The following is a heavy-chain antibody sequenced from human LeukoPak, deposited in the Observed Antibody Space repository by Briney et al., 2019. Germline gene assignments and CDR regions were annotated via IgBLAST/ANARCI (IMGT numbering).Heavy chain of an antibody. CDR2: IYYSGST. D-gene: IGHD1-26*01. CDR3: ARTSTTRAFARFHY. J-gene: IGHJ4*02. CDR1: GGSISRSSYY. V-gene: IGHV4-39*07. Sequence: SETLSLTCTVSGGSISRSSYYWGWIRQPPGKGLEWIGSIYYSGSTNYNPSLKSRVTMSVDTSRNQFSLKLTSVTAADTAVYYCARTSTTRAFARFHYWGQGTLVTVSS.